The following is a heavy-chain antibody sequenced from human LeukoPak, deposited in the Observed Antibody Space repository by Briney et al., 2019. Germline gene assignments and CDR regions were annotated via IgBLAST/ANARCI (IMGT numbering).Heavy chain of an antibody. J-gene: IGHJ6*02. D-gene: IGHD5-24*01. Sequence: SETLSLTCTVSGGSIRSSYYYWGWIRQPPGKGLEWIGSIYDSGSTYYNPSLKSRVTISVDTSKNQFSLKLNSVTAADTAVYYCARGQDGYNSYYYYYYGMDVWGQGTTVTASS. CDR3: ARGQDGYNSYYYYYYGMDV. V-gene: IGHV4-39*01. CDR1: GGSIRSSYYY. CDR2: IYDSGST.